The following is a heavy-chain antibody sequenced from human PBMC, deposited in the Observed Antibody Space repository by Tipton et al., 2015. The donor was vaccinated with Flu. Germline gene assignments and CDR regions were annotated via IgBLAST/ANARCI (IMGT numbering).Heavy chain of an antibody. D-gene: IGHD2-2*01. V-gene: IGHV1-46*04. Sequence: QLVQSGAEVKKPGASVKVSCKASGYTFTSYYMHWVRQAPGQGLEWMGIINPSGGSTSYAQKLQGRVTMTRDTSTSTVYMELSSLRSEDTAVYYCARAGCSSTSCYPALGDAFDIWGQGTMVTVSS. CDR3: ARAGCSSTSCYPALGDAFDI. J-gene: IGHJ3*02. CDR1: GYTFTSYY. CDR2: INPSGGST.